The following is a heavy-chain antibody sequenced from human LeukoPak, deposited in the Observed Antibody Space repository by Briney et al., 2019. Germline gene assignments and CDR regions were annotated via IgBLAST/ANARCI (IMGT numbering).Heavy chain of an antibody. CDR1: GFTFSSYG. V-gene: IGHV3-33*01. D-gene: IGHD6-13*01. Sequence: GGSLRLSCAASGFTFSSYGMHWVRQAPGKGLEWVAVIWYDGSNKYYADSVKGRFTISRDNSKNTLYLQMNSLRAEDTAAYYWGRDLSSCNVHYGMDVWAKGPTVPVSS. CDR3: GRDLSSCNVHYGMDV. CDR2: IWYDGSNK. J-gene: IGHJ6*04.